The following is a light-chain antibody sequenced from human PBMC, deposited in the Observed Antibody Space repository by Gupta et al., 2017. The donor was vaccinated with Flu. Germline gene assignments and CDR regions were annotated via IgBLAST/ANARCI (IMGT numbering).Light chain of an antibody. CDR3: SSYTSSSPYG. J-gene: IGLJ1*01. Sequence: QSALTQPASVSGSPGQSLTISCTGTSSDVGGYDYVSWDQQHPGKAPKLMINEVSNRPSGVSNRFSGSKSGNTASLAISGLQAEDEADYYCSSYTSSSPYGFGTGTKVTVL. CDR1: SSDVGGYDY. CDR2: EVS. V-gene: IGLV2-14*01.